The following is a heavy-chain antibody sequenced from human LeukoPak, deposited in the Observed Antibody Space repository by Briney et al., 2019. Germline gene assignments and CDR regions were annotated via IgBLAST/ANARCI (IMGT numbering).Heavy chain of an antibody. J-gene: IGHJ3*02. CDR1: GGTFSSYA. D-gene: IGHD2-15*01. CDR2: IIPIFGTA. Sequence: SVKVSCKASGGTFSSYAISWVRQAPGQGLEWMGRIIPIFGTANYAQKFQGRVTITTDETTSTAYMELSSLRSEDTAVYYCARAVWVVADAFDIWGQGTMVTVSS. V-gene: IGHV1-69*05. CDR3: ARAVWVVADAFDI.